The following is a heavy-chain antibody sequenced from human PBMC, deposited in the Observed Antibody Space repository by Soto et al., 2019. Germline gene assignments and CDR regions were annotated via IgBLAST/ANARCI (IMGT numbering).Heavy chain of an antibody. CDR2: IYTSGST. CDR3: ASSAPNTPYCSGGSCYSGTWFDP. V-gene: IGHV4-4*07. D-gene: IGHD2-15*01. Sequence: SETLSLTCTVSGGSISSYYWSWIRQPAGKGLEWIGRIYTSGSTNYNPSLKSRVTMSVDTSKNQFSLKLSSVTAADTAVYYCASSAPNTPYCSGGSCYSGTWFDPWGQGTLVTVSS. J-gene: IGHJ5*02. CDR1: GGSISSYY.